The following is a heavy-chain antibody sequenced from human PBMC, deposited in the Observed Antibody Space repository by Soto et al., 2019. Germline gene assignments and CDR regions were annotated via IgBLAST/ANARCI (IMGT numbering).Heavy chain of an antibody. V-gene: IGHV3-23*01. CDR1: GFTFSSYA. CDR2: ISGSGGST. Sequence: PGGSLRLSCAASGFTFSSYAMSWVRQAPGKGLEWVSAISGSGGSTYYADSVKGRFTISRDNSKNTLYLQMNSLRAEDTAVYYCATDTIFGVVTRNSYYYYGMDVWGQGTTITVSS. D-gene: IGHD3-3*01. J-gene: IGHJ6*02. CDR3: ATDTIFGVVTRNSYYYYGMDV.